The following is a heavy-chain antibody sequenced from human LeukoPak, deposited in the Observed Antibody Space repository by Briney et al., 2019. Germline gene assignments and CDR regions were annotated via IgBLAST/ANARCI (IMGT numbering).Heavy chain of an antibody. Sequence: SETLSPTCTVSGGSIINDYWSWIRQPPGKGLEWIGYIHYSGITNYNPSLESRVTISVDTSKNQFSLKLSSVTAADTAVYYCASLYYYGAAWYFDLWGRGSLVTVSS. D-gene: IGHD3-10*01. J-gene: IGHJ2*01. V-gene: IGHV4-59*01. CDR3: ASLYYYGAAWYFDL. CDR1: GGSIINDY. CDR2: IHYSGIT.